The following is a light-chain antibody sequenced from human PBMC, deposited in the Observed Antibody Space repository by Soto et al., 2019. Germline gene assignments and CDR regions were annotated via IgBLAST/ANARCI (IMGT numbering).Light chain of an antibody. CDR1: QSVDSSF. V-gene: IGKV3-20*01. J-gene: IGKJ1*01. CDR2: GAS. CDR3: QQYVSSVT. Sequence: EIVLTQSPGSLSLSPGERATLSCRASQSVDSSFFAWYPQKPGQAPRLLIYGASNRATGIPDRFSGRGSGTEFTLDITGLEPEDCAVYYCQQYVSSVTFGQGTKVEIK.